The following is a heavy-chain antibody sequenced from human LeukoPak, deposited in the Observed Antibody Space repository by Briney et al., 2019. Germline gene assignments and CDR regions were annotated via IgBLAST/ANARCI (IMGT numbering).Heavy chain of an antibody. Sequence: GRSLRLSCAASGFTFSSYAMHWVRQAPGKGLEWVAVISYDGSNKYYADSVKGRFTISRDNSKNTLYLQMNSLRAEDTAVYYCVSIYDRHAFDIWGQGTMVTVSS. V-gene: IGHV3-30-3*01. CDR1: GFTFSSYA. CDR3: VSIYDRHAFDI. J-gene: IGHJ3*02. CDR2: ISYDGSNK. D-gene: IGHD3-16*01.